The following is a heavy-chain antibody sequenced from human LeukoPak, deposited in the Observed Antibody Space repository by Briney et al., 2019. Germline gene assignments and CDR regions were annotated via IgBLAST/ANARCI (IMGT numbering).Heavy chain of an antibody. CDR2: IYYSGST. D-gene: IGHD3-3*01. J-gene: IGHJ4*02. Sequence: SETLSLTCTVSGGSISSYYWSWIRQPPGKGLEWIGYIYYSGSTNYNPSLKSRVTISVDTSKNQFSLQLSSVTAADTAVYYCARGPFAGYDFWSGYYPFDYWGQGTLVTVSS. V-gene: IGHV4-59*01. CDR1: GGSISSYY. CDR3: ARGPFAGYDFWSGYYPFDY.